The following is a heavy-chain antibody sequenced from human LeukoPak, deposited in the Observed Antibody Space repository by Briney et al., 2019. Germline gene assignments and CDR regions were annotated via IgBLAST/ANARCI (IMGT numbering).Heavy chain of an antibody. J-gene: IGHJ4*02. CDR2: ISSSSSYI. CDR3: ARDYCSGGSRLYYFDY. D-gene: IGHD2-15*01. V-gene: IGHV3-21*01. Sequence: GGSLRLSCAASGFTFSSYSMNWVRQAPGKGLEWVSSISSSSSYIYYADSVKGRFTISRDNAKNSLYLQMNSLRAEDTAVYYCARDYCSGGSRLYYFDYWGQGTLVTVSS. CDR1: GFTFSSYS.